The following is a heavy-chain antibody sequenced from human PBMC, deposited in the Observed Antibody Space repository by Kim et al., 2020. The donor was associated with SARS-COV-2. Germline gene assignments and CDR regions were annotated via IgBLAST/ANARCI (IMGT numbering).Heavy chain of an antibody. Sequence: GGSLRLSCAASGFTFSRYEMNWVRQAPGKWLEWVSYISSSGSTIYYADSVKGRFTIPRDNAKNSLYLQMNSLRDEDTAVYYCASAKLQPDDYGDYVGYWGQGTMVTVSS. J-gene: IGHJ4*02. CDR2: ISSSGSTI. CDR3: ASAKLQPDDYGDYVGY. V-gene: IGHV3-48*03. D-gene: IGHD4-17*01. CDR1: GFTFSRYE.